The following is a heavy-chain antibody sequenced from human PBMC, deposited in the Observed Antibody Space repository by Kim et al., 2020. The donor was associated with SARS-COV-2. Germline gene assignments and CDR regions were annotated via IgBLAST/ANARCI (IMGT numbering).Heavy chain of an antibody. J-gene: IGHJ6*02. CDR2: ISAYNGNT. Sequence: ASVKVSCKASGYTFTSYGISWVRQAPGQGLEWMGWISAYNGNTNYAQKLQGRVTVTTDTSTSTAYMELRSLRSDDTAVYYCARGPGSVRGTPIKYGMDVWGQGTTVTVSS. V-gene: IGHV1-18*01. CDR3: ARGPGSVRGTPIKYGMDV. D-gene: IGHD3-10*01. CDR1: GYTFTSYG.